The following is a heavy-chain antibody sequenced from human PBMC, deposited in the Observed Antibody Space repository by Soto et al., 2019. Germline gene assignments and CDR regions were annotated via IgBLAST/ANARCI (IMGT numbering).Heavy chain of an antibody. CDR1: GFTFGSCG. J-gene: IGHJ4*02. D-gene: IGHD1-1*01. CDR3: ATEGAKTTWNFDY. V-gene: IGHV3-23*01. Sequence: GGSLRLSCVASGFTFGSCGMNWVRQAPGKGLEWVAGVSPHGANTYYADSVRGRFIISRDDSRNTVSLDMNSLRGDDSAVYYCATEGAKTTWNFDYWGQGTVVTVSS. CDR2: VSPHGANT.